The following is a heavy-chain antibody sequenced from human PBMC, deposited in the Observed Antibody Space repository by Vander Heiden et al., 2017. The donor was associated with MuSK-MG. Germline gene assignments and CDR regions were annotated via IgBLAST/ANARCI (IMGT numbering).Heavy chain of an antibody. V-gene: IGHV4-38-2*02. J-gene: IGHJ4*02. CDR1: GFSFSSGSY. CDR2: VYHSGSS. CDR3: ARIPTIATVPFFDD. Sequence: QIQLQESGPGLVKSSETLSLTCTVSGFSFSSGSYWGWLRQTPGKGLEWIGGVYHSGSSYYNPAHKGRVSVSVDTSKNQFFLKVNSLTAADTAVYYCARIPTIATVPFFDDWGQGTLVTVSS. D-gene: IGHD1-1*01.